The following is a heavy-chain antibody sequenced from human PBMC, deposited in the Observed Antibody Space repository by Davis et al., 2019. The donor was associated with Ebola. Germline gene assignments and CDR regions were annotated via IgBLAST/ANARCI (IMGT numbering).Heavy chain of an antibody. D-gene: IGHD2/OR15-2a*01. Sequence: GGSLRLSCSASGFIFSTYVMSWVRLAPGKGLEWVSTLGLSDDKYYADSVKGRFTISRDNSKNTLHLQMNSLRVQDTAVYYCARDPDTSGYYSWFDPWGQGTLVTVSS. CDR3: ARDPDTSGYYSWFDP. V-gene: IGHV3-23*01. CDR2: LGLSDDK. CDR1: GFIFSTYV. J-gene: IGHJ5*02.